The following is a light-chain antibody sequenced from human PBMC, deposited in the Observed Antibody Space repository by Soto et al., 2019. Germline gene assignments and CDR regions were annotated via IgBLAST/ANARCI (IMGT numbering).Light chain of an antibody. CDR1: SGSIASNY. CDR3: QSYDSNHRV. J-gene: IGLJ2*01. CDR2: EDN. V-gene: IGLV6-57*04. Sequence: NFMLTQPHSVSESPGKTVTISCTRSSGSIASNYVQWYQQRPGSAPPTVIYEDNQRPSGVPDRFSGSIDSSSNSASLTISGLKTEDEADYYCQSYDSNHRVFGGGTKLTVL.